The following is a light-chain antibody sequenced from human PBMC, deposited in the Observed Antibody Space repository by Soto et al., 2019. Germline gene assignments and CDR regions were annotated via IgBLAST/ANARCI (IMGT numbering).Light chain of an antibody. CDR3: CSYAGSSTIYV. J-gene: IGLJ1*01. CDR2: EVS. V-gene: IGLV2-23*02. CDR1: SSDVGSYNL. Sequence: QSALTQPASVSGSPGQSFTISCTGTSSDVGSYNLVSWYQQHPGEAPKLMIYEVSKRPSGVSNRFSGSKSGSTASLTISGLQAEDEADYYCCSYAGSSTIYVFGSGTKLTVL.